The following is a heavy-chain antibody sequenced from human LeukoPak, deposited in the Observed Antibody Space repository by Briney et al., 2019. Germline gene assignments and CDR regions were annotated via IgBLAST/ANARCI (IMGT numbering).Heavy chain of an antibody. CDR2: IWYDGGHK. Sequence: GGSLRLSCAASGFTFSSYGMRWVRQAPGQGLEWVAVIWYDGGHKYYVESVRGRFTISGDNSKNTVYLQMDSLRVEGTAVYFCARGVHSSGWYQWYFDLWGRGTLVTVSS. J-gene: IGHJ2*01. D-gene: IGHD6-13*01. CDR3: ARGVHSSGWYQWYFDL. CDR1: GFTFSSYG. V-gene: IGHV3-33*01.